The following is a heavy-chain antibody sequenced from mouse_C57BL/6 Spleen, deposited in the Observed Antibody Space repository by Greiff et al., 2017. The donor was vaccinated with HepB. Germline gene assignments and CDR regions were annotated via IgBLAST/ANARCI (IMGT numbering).Heavy chain of an antibody. J-gene: IGHJ2*01. CDR2: IDPSDSYT. CDR3: ARWDSNYEFDY. V-gene: IGHV1-69*01. Sequence: QVQLKQPGAELVMPGASVKLSCKASGYTFTSYWMHWVKQRPGQGLEWIGEIDPSDSYTNYNQKFKGKSTLTVDKSSSTAYMQLSSLTSEDSAVYYCARWDSNYEFDYWGQGTTLTVSS. CDR1: GYTFTSYW. D-gene: IGHD2-5*01.